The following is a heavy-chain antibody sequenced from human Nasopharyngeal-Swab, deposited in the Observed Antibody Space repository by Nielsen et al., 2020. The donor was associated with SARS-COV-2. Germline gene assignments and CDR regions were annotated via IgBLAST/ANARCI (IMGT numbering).Heavy chain of an antibody. CDR3: AKRGVAVAATSWFDP. D-gene: IGHD2-15*01. CDR2: ISGSGDST. Sequence: GESLKISCAASGFTFSSYALSLVRQAPGKGLEWVSDISGSGDSTFYSDSVKGRFTMSRDNSKNMLYLQMSSLRAEDTAVYYCAKRGVAVAATSWFDPWGQGTLVTVSS. V-gene: IGHV3-23*01. CDR1: GFTFSSYA. J-gene: IGHJ5*02.